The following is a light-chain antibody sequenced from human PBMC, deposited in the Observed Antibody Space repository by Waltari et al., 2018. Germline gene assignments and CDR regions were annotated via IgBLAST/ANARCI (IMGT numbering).Light chain of an antibody. CDR1: SSDIGAYNY. CDR3: CSFTSTSSWV. Sequence: HSALTQPASVSGSPGQSITISCTGTSSDIGAYNYVSWYQQHPGKAPKLIIFDVNNRPSGVSSRFSGSKSGNTASLTISGLQAEDEGDFYCCSFTSTSSWVFGGGTKLTVL. J-gene: IGLJ3*02. CDR2: DVN. V-gene: IGLV2-14*03.